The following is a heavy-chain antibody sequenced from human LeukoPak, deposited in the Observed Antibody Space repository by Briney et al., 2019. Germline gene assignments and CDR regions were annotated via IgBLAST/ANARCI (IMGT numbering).Heavy chain of an antibody. CDR1: GFTFRSYV. J-gene: IGHJ4*02. CDR2: ISDSGDGT. Sequence: SGGSLRLPCTASGFTFRSYVFSWVRQAPGKGLEWVSAISDSGDGTYYADSVKGRFTISRDNSKNTLYLQMNGLGAEDTAVYYCAREGYYDSSGYPTLGPFDYWGQGTLVTVSS. D-gene: IGHD3-22*01. V-gene: IGHV3-23*01. CDR3: AREGYYDSSGYPTLGPFDY.